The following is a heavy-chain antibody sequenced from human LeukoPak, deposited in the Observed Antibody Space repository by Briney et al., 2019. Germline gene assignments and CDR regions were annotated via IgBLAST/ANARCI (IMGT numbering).Heavy chain of an antibody. V-gene: IGHV4-59*08. Sequence: PSETLSLTCSVSGGTISSLYWSWIRQPPGKGLEWIGYIYYTGSTNYNPSLKSRVTMFVDMSKNQFSLRLSSVTAADTAVYYCARHRAYSSSSPFDYWGQGTLVTVSS. CDR3: ARHRAYSSSSPFDY. CDR1: GGTISSLY. D-gene: IGHD6-6*01. CDR2: IYYTGST. J-gene: IGHJ4*02.